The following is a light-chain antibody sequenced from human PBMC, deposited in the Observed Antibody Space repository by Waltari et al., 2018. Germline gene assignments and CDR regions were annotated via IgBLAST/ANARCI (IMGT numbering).Light chain of an antibody. CDR3: GEYNNLQT. CDR1: QSVTSN. J-gene: IGKJ2*01. V-gene: IGKV3D-15*01. Sequence: EIVMTQSPAALSVSPGERATLSCRASQSVTSNLAWYQKKRGHSPRLLIYDASIRATGIPARFSGRGSGTEFTLTISSLQSEGVGGGGGGEYNNLQTFGQGTKLELK. CDR2: DAS.